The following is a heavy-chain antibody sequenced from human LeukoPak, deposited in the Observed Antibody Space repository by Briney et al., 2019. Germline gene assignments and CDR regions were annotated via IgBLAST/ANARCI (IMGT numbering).Heavy chain of an antibody. CDR1: GFTFSNFA. D-gene: IGHD3-22*01. CDR3: ARDKVYYYDSSGCSYYWYFDL. CDR2: ISVNGGNT. J-gene: IGHJ2*01. Sequence: GGSLRLSCSASGFTFSNFAMHWVRQAPGKGLECVSSISVNGGNTYYADSVKGRFTISRDNSKNTLYLQMNSLRAEDTAVYYCARDKVYYYDSSGCSYYWYFDLWGRGTLVTVSS. V-gene: IGHV3-64*04.